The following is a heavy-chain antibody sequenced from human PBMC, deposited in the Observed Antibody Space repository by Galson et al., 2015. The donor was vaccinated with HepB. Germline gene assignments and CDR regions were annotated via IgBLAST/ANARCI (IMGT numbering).Heavy chain of an antibody. CDR1: GFTFSSYA. CDR2: ISYDGSNK. V-gene: IGHV3-30-3*01. Sequence: SLRLSCAASGFTFSSYAMHWVRQAPGKGLEWVAVISYDGSNKYYADSVKGRFTISRDNSKNTLYLQMNSLRAEDTAVYYCARAWVYDFWSGYYTSYYYYGMDVWGQGTTVTVSS. CDR3: ARAWVYDFWSGYYTSYYYYGMDV. D-gene: IGHD3-3*01. J-gene: IGHJ6*02.